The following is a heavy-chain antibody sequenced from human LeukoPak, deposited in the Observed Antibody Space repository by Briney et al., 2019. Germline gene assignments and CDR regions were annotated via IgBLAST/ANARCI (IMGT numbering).Heavy chain of an antibody. D-gene: IGHD1-26*01. CDR3: ARDNSVGDVAWWFDP. Sequence: GASVKVSCKASGYTFTGYYMHWVGQAPGQGLDWMGWINPNSGGTNYAQKFQGRVTMTRDTSISTAYMELSRLRSDDTAVYYCARDNSVGDVAWWFDPWGQGTLVTVSS. V-gene: IGHV1-2*02. J-gene: IGHJ5*02. CDR2: INPNSGGT. CDR1: GYTFTGYY.